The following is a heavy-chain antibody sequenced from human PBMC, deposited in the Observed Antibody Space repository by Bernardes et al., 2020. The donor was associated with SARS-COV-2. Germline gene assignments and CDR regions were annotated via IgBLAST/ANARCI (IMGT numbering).Heavy chain of an antibody. D-gene: IGHD3-22*01. CDR1: GFTFSSYG. CDR2: IWYDGSNK. V-gene: IGHV3-33*01. J-gene: IGHJ6*02. Sequence: GGSLRLSCAASGFTFSSYGMHWVRQAPGKGLEWLAVIWYDGSNKYYADSVKGRFTISRDNSKNTLYLQMNSLRAEDTAVYYCARREGLYYDSSGYSYYYHYYGMDVWGQGTTVTVSS. CDR3: ARREGLYYDSSGYSYYYHYYGMDV.